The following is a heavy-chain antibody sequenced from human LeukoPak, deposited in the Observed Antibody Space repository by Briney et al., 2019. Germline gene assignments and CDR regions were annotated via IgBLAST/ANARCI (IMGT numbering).Heavy chain of an antibody. CDR3: AKGIVGAAHFDY. V-gene: IGHV3-23*01. Sequence: GGSLRLSCAASGFTFSSYAMSWVRQAPGKGVEWVSAISGSGGSTYYADSVKGRFTISRDNSKNTLYLQMNSLRAEDTALYYCAKGIVGAAHFDYWGQGTLVTVSS. CDR1: GFTFSSYA. J-gene: IGHJ4*02. CDR2: ISGSGGST. D-gene: IGHD1-26*01.